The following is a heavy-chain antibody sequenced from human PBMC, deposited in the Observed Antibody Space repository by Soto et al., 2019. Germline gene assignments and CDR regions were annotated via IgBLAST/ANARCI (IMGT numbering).Heavy chain of an antibody. CDR1: GGSISNHY. CDR3: TRANWYSEY. J-gene: IGHJ4*02. D-gene: IGHD7-27*01. CDR2: IYYNGNT. Sequence: QVPLQESGPGLVEPSETLSLTCSVSGGSISNHYWSWIRQPPGKGLEWIGYIYYNGNTNYIPSLTSRVTMSIDTSRNQISLKLTTVTAADTAVYYCTRANWYSEYWGQGTLVTVSS. V-gene: IGHV4-59*11.